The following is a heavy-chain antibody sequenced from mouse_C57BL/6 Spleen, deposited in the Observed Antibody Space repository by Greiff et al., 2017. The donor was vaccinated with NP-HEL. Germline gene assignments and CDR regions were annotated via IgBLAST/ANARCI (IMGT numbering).Heavy chain of an antibody. V-gene: IGHV7-3*01. D-gene: IGHD2-4*01. CDR3: ARIYDYDGDFDV. CDR1: GFTFTDYY. Sequence: EVKLVESGGGLVQPGGSLSLSCAASGFTFTDYYMRWVRQPPGKALEWLGFIRNKANGYTTEYSASVKGRFTISRDNSQSILYLQMNALRAEDSATYYWARIYDYDGDFDVWGTGTTVTVSS. CDR2: IRNKANGYTT. J-gene: IGHJ1*03.